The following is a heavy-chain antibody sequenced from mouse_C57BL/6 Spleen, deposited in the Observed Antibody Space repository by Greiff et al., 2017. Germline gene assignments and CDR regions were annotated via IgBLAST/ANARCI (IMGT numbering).Heavy chain of an antibody. CDR1: GYSFTDYN. Sequence: VLLQQSGPELVMPGASVKISCKASGYSFTDYNMNRVKQSNVKSLEWIGVINPNYGTTSYNQKFKGKATLTVDQSSSTAYMQLNRLTSEASAVYSCAREYDHYFDYWGQGTTLTVSS. CDR2: INPNYGTT. CDR3: AREYDHYFDY. D-gene: IGHD2-12*01. V-gene: IGHV1-39*01. J-gene: IGHJ2*01.